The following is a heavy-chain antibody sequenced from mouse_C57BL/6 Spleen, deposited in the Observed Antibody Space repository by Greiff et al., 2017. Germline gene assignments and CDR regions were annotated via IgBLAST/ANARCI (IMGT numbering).Heavy chain of an antibody. CDR3: AREREYYYGSTWDFDV. CDR1: GYTFTSYW. D-gene: IGHD1-1*01. J-gene: IGHJ1*03. Sequence: QVQLQQPGAELVRPGSSVKLSCKASGYTFTSYWMHWVKQRPIQGLEWIGNTDPSDSETHSNQKFQDKATLTVDKSSSTAYMQLSSLTSEDSAVYYCAREREYYYGSTWDFDVWGTGTTVTVSS. CDR2: TDPSDSET. V-gene: IGHV1-52*01.